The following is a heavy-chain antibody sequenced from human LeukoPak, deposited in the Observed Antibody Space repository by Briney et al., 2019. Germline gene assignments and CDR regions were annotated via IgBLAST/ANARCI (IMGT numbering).Heavy chain of an antibody. J-gene: IGHJ5*02. V-gene: IGHV3-33*01. CDR2: IWYDGSNK. D-gene: IGHD4-17*01. CDR1: GFTFSSYG. CDR3: ARDYGDSTYLHWFDP. Sequence: GGSLRLSCAASGFTFSSYGMHWVRQAPGKGLAWVAVIWYDGSNKYYADSVKGRFTISRDNSKNTLYLQMNSLRAEDTAVYYCARDYGDSTYLHWFDPWGQGTLVTVSS.